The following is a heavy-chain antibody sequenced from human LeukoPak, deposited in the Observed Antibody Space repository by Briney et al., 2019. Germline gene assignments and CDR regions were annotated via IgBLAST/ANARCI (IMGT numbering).Heavy chain of an antibody. Sequence: GESLKISCKGSGYIFSTYWIGWVRQLPGKGLEWRGIIYPGDSDTRYSPSFQGQVTISADKSITTAYLQWSSLKASDTAMYLCARPGYCTTTSCSGVDYWGQGSLVTVSS. V-gene: IGHV5-51*01. CDR1: GYIFSTYW. CDR3: ARPGYCTTTSCSGVDY. D-gene: IGHD2-2*01. J-gene: IGHJ4*02. CDR2: IYPGDSDT.